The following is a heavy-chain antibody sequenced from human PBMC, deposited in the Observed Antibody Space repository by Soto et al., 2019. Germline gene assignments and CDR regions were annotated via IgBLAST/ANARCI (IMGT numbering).Heavy chain of an antibody. CDR1: GFSFTSYG. J-gene: IGHJ6*02. CDR2: ISGYNGET. Sequence: HVHLMQSGREMKKPGASVRVSCKASGFSFTSYGISWVRQAPGQGLQWIGWISGYNGETRYPQKFQGRGSMTIDTSTSRVYMDSRTLRSDDTAVYFCARQSVSSVQAYYGMEVWGQGPTVTVSS. CDR3: ARQSVSSVQAYYGMEV. V-gene: IGHV1-18*01. D-gene: IGHD3-22*01.